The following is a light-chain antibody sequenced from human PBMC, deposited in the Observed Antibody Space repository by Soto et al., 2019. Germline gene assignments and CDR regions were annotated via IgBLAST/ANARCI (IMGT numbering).Light chain of an antibody. CDR2: EVS. J-gene: IGLJ1*01. CDR3: SSYTTGSTLV. Sequence: QSVLTQPASVSGSPGQSIAISCTGTSSDVGGYNYVSWYQQHPGKAPKLMICEVSNRPSGVSDRFSGSKSGNTASLTISGLQAEDEADYYCSSYTTGSTLVFGTGTKVTVL. V-gene: IGLV2-14*01. CDR1: SSDVGGYNY.